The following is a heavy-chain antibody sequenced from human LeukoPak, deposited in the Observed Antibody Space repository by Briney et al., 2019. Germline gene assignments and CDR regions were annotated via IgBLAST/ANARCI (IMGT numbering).Heavy chain of an antibody. CDR3: ASGEGGYSYGPSLDY. CDR2: IIPIFGTA. J-gene: IGHJ4*02. Sequence: SVKVSCKASGGTFSSYAISWVRQAPGQGLEWMGGIIPIFGTANYAQKFQGRVTITTDESTSTAYMELSSLRSEDTAVYYCASGEGGYSYGPSLDYWGQGTLVTVPS. D-gene: IGHD5-18*01. CDR1: GGTFSSYA. V-gene: IGHV1-69*05.